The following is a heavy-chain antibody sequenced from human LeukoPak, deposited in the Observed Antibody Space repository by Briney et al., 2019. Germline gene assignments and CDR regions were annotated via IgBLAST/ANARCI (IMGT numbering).Heavy chain of an antibody. V-gene: IGHV4-34*01. Sequence: SETLCLTCAVYGGSFRGYYWSWIRQPPGKGLEWIGEINHSGSTNYNPSLKSRVTISVDTSKNQFSLKLSSVTAADTAVYYCARDQSYTEVVWDYWGQGTLVTVSS. J-gene: IGHJ4*02. D-gene: IGHD3-16*02. CDR1: GGSFRGYY. CDR3: ARDQSYTEVVWDY. CDR2: INHSGST.